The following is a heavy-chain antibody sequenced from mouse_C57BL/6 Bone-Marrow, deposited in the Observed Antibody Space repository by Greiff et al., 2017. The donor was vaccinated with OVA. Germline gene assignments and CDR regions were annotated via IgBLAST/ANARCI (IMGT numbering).Heavy chain of an antibody. CDR1: GYTFTSYG. J-gene: IGHJ3*01. CDR3: ASPDGYYLFAY. Sequence: QVQLQQSGAELARPGASVKLSCKASGYTFTSYGISWVKQRTGQGLEWIGEIYPRSGNTYYSEKFKGKATLTADKSSSTAYMELRSLTSEDSAVYFCASPDGYYLFAYWGQGTLVTVSA. CDR2: IYPRSGNT. D-gene: IGHD2-3*01. V-gene: IGHV1-81*01.